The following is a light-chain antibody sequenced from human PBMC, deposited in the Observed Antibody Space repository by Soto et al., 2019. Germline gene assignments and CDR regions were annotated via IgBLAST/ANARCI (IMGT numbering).Light chain of an antibody. CDR1: SSDVGSYNY. CDR3: TSYTTSNTWV. V-gene: IGLV2-14*03. J-gene: IGLJ3*02. CDR2: DVT. Sequence: QSALTQAASVSGSPGQSVTIPCTGTSSDVGSYNYVSWYQQHPGKAPKLMIFDVTNRPSGVSNRFSGSKSGNSASLTISGLQTEDEADYYCTSYTTSNTWVFGGGTQLTVL.